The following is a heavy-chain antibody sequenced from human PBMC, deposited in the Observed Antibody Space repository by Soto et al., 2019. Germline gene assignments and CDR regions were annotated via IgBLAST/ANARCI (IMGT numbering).Heavy chain of an antibody. CDR2: IYPSDSDT. D-gene: IGHD2-15*01. Sequence: GESLKISCKASGYSFTTYWIGWVRQMSGKGLEWMGIIYPSDSDTRYSPPFQGQATFSVDKSINTAYLQWSSLKASDSAMYYCATQGGHGRSYSNSSDYWGQGTLVTVSS. J-gene: IGHJ4*02. V-gene: IGHV5-51*01. CDR1: GYSFTTYW. CDR3: ATQGGHGRSYSNSSDY.